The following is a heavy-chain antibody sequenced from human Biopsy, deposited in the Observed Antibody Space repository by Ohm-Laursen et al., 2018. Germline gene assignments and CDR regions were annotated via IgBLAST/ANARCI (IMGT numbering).Heavy chain of an antibody. Sequence: GTLSLTCAVSGDSISSDFWSWIRQTPGKGLEWIGYIYYSGSTNYNPSLKSRVTISVDTSKNQFSLRLNSVTAADTAVYYCARATNSTGWPYYYFYGMDVWGQGTTVTVSS. CDR1: GDSISSDF. J-gene: IGHJ6*02. CDR3: ARATNSTGWPYYYFYGMDV. D-gene: IGHD2/OR15-2a*01. V-gene: IGHV4-59*01. CDR2: IYYSGST.